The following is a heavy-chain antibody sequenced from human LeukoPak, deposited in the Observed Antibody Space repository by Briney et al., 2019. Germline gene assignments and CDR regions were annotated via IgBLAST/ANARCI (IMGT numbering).Heavy chain of an antibody. D-gene: IGHD6-19*01. CDR3: TRGHGWTDY. CDR2: IEPSGTN. CDR1: GGSLNNYY. V-gene: IGHV4-4*07. J-gene: IGHJ4*02. Sequence: KPPETLSLICTVSGGSLNNYYWTWIRQPAGKGLEWIGRIEPSGTNDHNPSLKSRVTMSINMSKNQFSLELISVTAADTAVYYCTRGHGWTDYWGQGTLVTVSS.